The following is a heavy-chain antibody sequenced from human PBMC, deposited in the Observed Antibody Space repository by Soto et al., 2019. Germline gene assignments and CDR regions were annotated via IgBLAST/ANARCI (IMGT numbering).Heavy chain of an antibody. CDR3: AREDYYDSSGYSLLHYYYYYGMDV. Sequence: GESLKISCAASGFTFSSYAMHWVRQAPGKGLEWVAVISYDGSNKYYADSVKGRFTISRDNSKNTLYLQMNSLRAEDTAVYYCAREDYYDSSGYSLLHYYYYYGMDVWGQGTTVTVSS. V-gene: IGHV3-30-3*01. J-gene: IGHJ6*02. D-gene: IGHD3-22*01. CDR1: GFTFSSYA. CDR2: ISYDGSNK.